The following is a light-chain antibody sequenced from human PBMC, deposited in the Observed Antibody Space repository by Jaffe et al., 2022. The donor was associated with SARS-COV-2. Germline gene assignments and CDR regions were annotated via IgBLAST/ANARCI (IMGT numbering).Light chain of an antibody. CDR2: RVS. J-gene: IGKJ2*01. V-gene: IGKV2-30*01. CDR3: MQGSHWPFT. Sequence: DVVMTQSPLSLPVTLGQPASISCRSSQSLVYSDGYTYLHWFQQRPGQSSRRLIYRVSDRDSGVPDRFSGSGSGTDFTLKISRVEAEDVGVYYCMQGSHWPFTFGQGTKLEIK. CDR1: QSLVYSDGYTY.